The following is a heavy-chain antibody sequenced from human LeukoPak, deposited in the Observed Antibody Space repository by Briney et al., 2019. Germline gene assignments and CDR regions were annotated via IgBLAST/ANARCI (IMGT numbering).Heavy chain of an antibody. CDR1: GGTFSSYA. V-gene: IGHV1-69*01. J-gene: IGHJ4*02. D-gene: IGHD3-10*01. CDR2: IIPIFGTA. CDR3: ARVTTYGSGSPGGY. Sequence: SVKVSCKASGGTFSSYAISWVRQAPGQGLEWMGGIIPIFGTANYAQKFQGRVTITADESTSTAYMELSSLRSEDTAVYYCARVTTYGSGSPGGYWGQGTLVTVSS.